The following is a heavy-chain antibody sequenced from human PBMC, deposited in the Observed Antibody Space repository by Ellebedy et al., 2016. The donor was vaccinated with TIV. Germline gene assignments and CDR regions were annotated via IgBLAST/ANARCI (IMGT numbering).Heavy chain of an antibody. J-gene: IGHJ4*02. CDR2: IKQDGSET. V-gene: IGHV3-7*01. D-gene: IGHD6-19*01. Sequence: GGSLRLSCAASGFTFSNYWMTWVRQAPGKGLEWVANIKQDGSETYYVDSVKGRFAISRDNAKNSLYLQMNSLTDEDTAVYYCARDQWLGRAYYFDYWGQGTLLTVSS. CDR3: ARDQWLGRAYYFDY. CDR1: GFTFSNYW.